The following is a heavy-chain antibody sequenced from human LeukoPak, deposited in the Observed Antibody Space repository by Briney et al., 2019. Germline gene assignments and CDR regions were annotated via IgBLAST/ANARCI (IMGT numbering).Heavy chain of an antibody. CDR1: GFTFSSYA. Sequence: PGGSLRLSCATSGFTFSSYAMSWVRQAPGKGLEWVSTISGGGGSTCYADSVKGRFTISRDNSKNTLYVQMNSLRAEDTAVYYCAKDFWSGTMPNWFDSWGQGTLVTVSS. D-gene: IGHD3-3*01. CDR2: ISGGGGST. CDR3: AKDFWSGTMPNWFDS. V-gene: IGHV3-23*01. J-gene: IGHJ5*01.